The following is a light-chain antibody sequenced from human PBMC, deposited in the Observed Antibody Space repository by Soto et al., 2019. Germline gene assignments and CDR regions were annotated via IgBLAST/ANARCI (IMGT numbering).Light chain of an antibody. CDR1: QTISTW. CDR2: KAS. J-gene: IGKJ1*01. V-gene: IGKV1-5*03. CDR3: QQYNSYPWT. Sequence: IQMTQSPSTLSASVGDRVTFTCRASQTISTWLAWYQQKPGEAPKLLIYKASTLEVGVPSRFIASGSGTEFTLTINTLQPADFATYYCQQYNSYPWTFGQGTKV.